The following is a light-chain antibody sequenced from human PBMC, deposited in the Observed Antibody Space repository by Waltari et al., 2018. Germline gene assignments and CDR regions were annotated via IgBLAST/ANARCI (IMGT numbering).Light chain of an antibody. J-gene: IGLJ2*01. CDR2: DDI. V-gene: IGLV3-21*02. CDR3: QVWDTTTDQVI. CDR1: DIGGNS. Sequence: SFVLTQPPSVSVAPGQTASITCGGHDIGGNSVHGCQQKPGPAPILVVYDDIDRPSGVPERLSGSNSGITATLTSSSVEAGDEADYYCQVWDTTTDQVIFGGGTRLTVL.